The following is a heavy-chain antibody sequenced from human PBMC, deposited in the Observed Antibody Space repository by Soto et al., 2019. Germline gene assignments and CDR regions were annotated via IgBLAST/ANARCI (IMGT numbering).Heavy chain of an antibody. CDR2: ISGSGGST. Sequence: EVQLLESGGGLVQPGGSLRLSCAASGFTFSSYAMSWVRQAPGKGLEWVSAISGSGGSTYYADSVKGRFTISRDNSKNPLYLQMNSLRAEDTAVYYCAKQMGLSGTTLPSDYWGQGTLVTVSS. CDR3: AKQMGLSGTTLPSDY. J-gene: IGHJ4*02. D-gene: IGHD1-1*01. V-gene: IGHV3-23*01. CDR1: GFTFSSYA.